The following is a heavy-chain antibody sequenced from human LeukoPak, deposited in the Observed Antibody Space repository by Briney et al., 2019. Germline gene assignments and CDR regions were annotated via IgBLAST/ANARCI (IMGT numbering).Heavy chain of an antibody. CDR1: GFTFSSYA. Sequence: GGSLRLSCAASGFTFSSYAMHWVRQTPGKGLEWVASIKEDGSERQYVDSVKGRFSISRDNTKGSLFLQLNSLRAEDTAVYYCARDLGYCTNGVCHTRLDYWGQGTLVAVSS. V-gene: IGHV3-7*03. CDR2: IKEDGSER. CDR3: ARDLGYCTNGVCHTRLDY. D-gene: IGHD2-8*01. J-gene: IGHJ4*02.